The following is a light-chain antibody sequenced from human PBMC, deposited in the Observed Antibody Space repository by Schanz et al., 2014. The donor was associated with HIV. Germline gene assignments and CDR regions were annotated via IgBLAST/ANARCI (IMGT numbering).Light chain of an antibody. CDR1: QGISSW. V-gene: IGKV1-12*01. CDR3: LHYNDFTST. CDR2: EAS. J-gene: IGKJ2*01. Sequence: DIQMTQSPSSVSASVGDRVTITCRASQGISSWLAWYQQKPGQAPNLLISEASTLESGVPSRFSGTGSGTEFTLTISSLPPDDFATYFCLHYNDFTSTFGQGTKLEIK.